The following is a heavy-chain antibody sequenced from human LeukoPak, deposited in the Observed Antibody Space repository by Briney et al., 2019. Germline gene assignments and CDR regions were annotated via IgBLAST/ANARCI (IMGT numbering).Heavy chain of an antibody. D-gene: IGHD4-17*01. CDR3: AKDGVDYGDYSYYFDY. CDR1: GFTFSTYG. Sequence: GGSLRLSCAASGFTFSTYGMHWVRQAPGKGLEWVAVISYDGSHKYYADSVKGRFTISRDNPKNTLYLQMNSLRAEDTAVYYCAKDGVDYGDYSYYFDYWGQGILVTVSS. J-gene: IGHJ4*02. CDR2: ISYDGSHK. V-gene: IGHV3-30*18.